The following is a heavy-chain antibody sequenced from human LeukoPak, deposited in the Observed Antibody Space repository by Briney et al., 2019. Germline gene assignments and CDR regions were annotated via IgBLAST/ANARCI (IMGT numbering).Heavy chain of an antibody. CDR3: AKGKRELVVMYYFDY. CDR2: ISSSGSTI. V-gene: IGHV3-48*03. J-gene: IGHJ4*02. Sequence: GGSLRLSCAASGFTFSSYEMNWVRQAPGKGLEWVSYISSSGSTIYYADSVKGRFTISRDNAKNSLYLQMNSLRAEDTAVYYCAKGKRELVVMYYFDYWAREPWSPSPQ. CDR1: GFTFSSYE. D-gene: IGHD3-22*01.